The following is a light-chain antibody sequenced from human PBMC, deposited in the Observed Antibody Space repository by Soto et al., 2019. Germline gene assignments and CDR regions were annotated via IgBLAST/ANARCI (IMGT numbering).Light chain of an antibody. Sequence: DIQMTQSPSSLSASVGDRVTITCRASQGITDYLAWYQQKPGQVPNLLIYAASTLQSGLPSRFSGSGSGTDFTLTITGLQPEDVATYYCQNYNSAPWTFGQGTKVEIK. CDR3: QNYNSAPWT. CDR1: QGITDY. CDR2: AAS. J-gene: IGKJ1*01. V-gene: IGKV1-27*01.